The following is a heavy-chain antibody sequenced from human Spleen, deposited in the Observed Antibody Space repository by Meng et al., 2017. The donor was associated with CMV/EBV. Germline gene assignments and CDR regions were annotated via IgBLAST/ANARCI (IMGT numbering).Heavy chain of an antibody. CDR1: GFTFSSYA. V-gene: IGHV3-7*01. CDR2: IKHDGSEK. Sequence: GGSLRLSCAASGFTFSSYAMSWVRRAPGKGLEWVATIKHDGSEKHHGDSAKGRFTISRDNAKNSLFLQMDSLRAEDTAVYYCANSGLAGGARWGQGTLVTVSS. CDR3: ANSGLAGGAR. J-gene: IGHJ4*02. D-gene: IGHD2-21*01.